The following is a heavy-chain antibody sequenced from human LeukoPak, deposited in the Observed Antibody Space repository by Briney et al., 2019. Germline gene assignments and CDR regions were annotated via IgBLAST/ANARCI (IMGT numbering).Heavy chain of an antibody. V-gene: IGHV3-43*01. CDR2: IHWDGGYP. J-gene: IGHJ4*02. CDR3: AKDRGDYKGFDY. Sequence: GGSLRLSCAASGFTFSSYSMNWVRQAPGKGPEWVSLIHWDGGYPYYTDSVKGRFTISRDNSKNFLYLQMNSLRTEDTALYYCAKDRGDYKGFDYWGQGTLVTVSS. CDR1: GFTFSSYS. D-gene: IGHD4-17*01.